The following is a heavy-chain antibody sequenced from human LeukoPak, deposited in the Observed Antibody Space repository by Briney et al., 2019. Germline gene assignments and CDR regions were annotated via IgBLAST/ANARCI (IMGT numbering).Heavy chain of an antibody. J-gene: IGHJ4*02. CDR1: GYTFTSYG. CDR2: ISAYNGNT. CDR3: ARVIDYYDSSGYYPNDY. V-gene: IGHV1-18*01. Sequence: ASVKVSCKASGYTFTSYGISWVRQAPGQGLAWMGWISAYNGNTNYAQKLQGRVTMTTDTSTSTAYMELRGLRSDDTAVYYCARVIDYYDSSGYYPNDYWGQGTLVTVSS. D-gene: IGHD3-22*01.